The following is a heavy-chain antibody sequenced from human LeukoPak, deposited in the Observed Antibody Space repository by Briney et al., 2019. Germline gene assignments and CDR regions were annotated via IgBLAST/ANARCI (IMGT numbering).Heavy chain of an antibody. CDR1: GFTFSSYA. CDR3: AKDPGGSWDY. CDR2: ISSGGGTT. Sequence: GGSLRLSCAASGFTFSSYAMTWVRQAPGRGLEWVSSISSGGGTTYYADSVKGRFTISRDNSKNTLYLQMNSLRAEDTAVYYCAKDPGGSWDYWGQGALVTVSS. D-gene: IGHD2-8*02. V-gene: IGHV3-23*01. J-gene: IGHJ4*02.